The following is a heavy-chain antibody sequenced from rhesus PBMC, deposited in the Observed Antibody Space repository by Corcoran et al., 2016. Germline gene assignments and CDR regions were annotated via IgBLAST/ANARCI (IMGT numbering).Heavy chain of an antibody. J-gene: IGHJ4*01. Sequence: QLQLQESGPGLVKPSETLSVTCAVSGGSISSNYWSWIRQPPGTGLEWIGRIYGSGSSTNYNPARTSRVTLSVDTSKNRLSLKLSSVTAADTAVYYCARRGPGPLDYWGQGVLVTVSS. CDR2: IYGSGSST. CDR3: ARRGPGPLDY. V-gene: IGHV4-169*01. CDR1: GGSISSNY. D-gene: IGHD5-42*01.